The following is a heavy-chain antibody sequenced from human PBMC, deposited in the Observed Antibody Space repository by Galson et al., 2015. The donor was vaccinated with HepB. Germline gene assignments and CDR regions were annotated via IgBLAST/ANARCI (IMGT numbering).Heavy chain of an antibody. J-gene: IGHJ6*03. V-gene: IGHV3-66*01. Sequence: SLRLSCAASGFTVSSNYMSWVRQAPGKGLEWVSVIYSGGSTYYADSVKGRFTISRDNSKNTLYLQMNSLRAEDTAVYYCARDRSQDYYYYMDVWGKGTTVTVSS. CDR2: IYSGGST. CDR1: GFTVSSNY. CDR3: ARDRSQDYYYYMDV.